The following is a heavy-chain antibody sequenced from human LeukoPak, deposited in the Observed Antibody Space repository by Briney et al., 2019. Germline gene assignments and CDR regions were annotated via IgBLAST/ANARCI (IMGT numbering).Heavy chain of an antibody. D-gene: IGHD6-19*01. CDR3: ARERSSGWDDAFDI. Sequence: SAKLSCKASGGTVSSYAISWVRQAPGQGLGWMGGSIPIFGTANYAQKFQGRVTITADKSTSTAYMEMSSLSSEDTAVYYCARERSSGWDDAFDIWGQGTLVTVSS. J-gene: IGHJ3*02. CDR2: SIPIFGTA. V-gene: IGHV1-69*06. CDR1: GGTVSSYA.